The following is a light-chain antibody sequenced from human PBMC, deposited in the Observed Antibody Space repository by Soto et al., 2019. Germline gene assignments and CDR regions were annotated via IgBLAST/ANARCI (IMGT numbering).Light chain of an antibody. CDR2: LNSAGSH. V-gene: IGLV4-69*01. CDR3: QTWGTGIQV. Sequence: QLVLTQSPSASASLGASVKLTCTLSSGHSSYAIAWHQQHPEKGPRYLMKLNSAGSHSKGDGIPDRFSGSSSGAERYLPISSLQSEDEADYYCQTWGTGIQVFGGGTKLTVL. J-gene: IGLJ2*01. CDR1: SGHSSYA.